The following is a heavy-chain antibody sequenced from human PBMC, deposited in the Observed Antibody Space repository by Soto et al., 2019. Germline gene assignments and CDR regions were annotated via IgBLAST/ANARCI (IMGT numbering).Heavy chain of an antibody. CDR2: ISAYNGNT. CDR1: GYTFTSYG. CDR3: ARDTAAAGIFDY. Sequence: QVQLVQSGAEVKKPGASVKVSCKASGYTFTSYGISWVRQAPGQGLEWMGWISAYNGNTNYAQKLQGRVTITTDTSTSTAYMARMTLRSPDPAVYYCARDTAAAGIFDYWGQGTLVTFSS. V-gene: IGHV1-18*01. J-gene: IGHJ4*02. D-gene: IGHD6-13*01.